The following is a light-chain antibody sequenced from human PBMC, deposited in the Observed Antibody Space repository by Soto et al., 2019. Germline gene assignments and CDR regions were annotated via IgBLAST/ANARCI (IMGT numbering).Light chain of an antibody. J-gene: IGKJ4*01. Sequence: DIVMTQSPDSLAVSLGERFTINCKSTQTVLYSSNNRNYLAWYQQKPGQPPKLLIYWASTRESGVPDRFSGSGSGTDFTLTISSLQAEDVAVYYCQQYYNTPLTFGGGTMVDI. CDR1: QTVLYSSNNRNY. CDR2: WAS. CDR3: QQYYNTPLT. V-gene: IGKV4-1*01.